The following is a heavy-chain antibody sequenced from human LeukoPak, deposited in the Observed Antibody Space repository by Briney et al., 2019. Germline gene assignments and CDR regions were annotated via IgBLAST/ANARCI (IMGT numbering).Heavy chain of an antibody. CDR1: GYTFTGYY. CDR2: INPNSGGT. J-gene: IGHJ6*03. Sequence: GASVKVSCKASGYTFTGYYMHWVRQAPGQGLEWMGWINPNSGGTNYAQKFQGRVTMTRDTSISTAYMELSRLRSEDTAVYYCARDGKQKRAPGHYYYYMDVWGKVTTVTVSS. CDR3: ARDGKQKRAPGHYYYYMDV. D-gene: IGHD4-23*01. V-gene: IGHV1-2*02.